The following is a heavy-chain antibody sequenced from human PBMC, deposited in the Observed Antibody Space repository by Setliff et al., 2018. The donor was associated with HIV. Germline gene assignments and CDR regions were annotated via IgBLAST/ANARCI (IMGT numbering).Heavy chain of an antibody. V-gene: IGHV4-4*08. CDR3: ARVLMVYAIGNYYYYMDV. J-gene: IGHJ6*03. Sequence: SETLSLTCSVSGGSISSYYWSWIRQPPGKGLEWIGYIYTSGSSNYNPSLKSRVTISVDTSKNQFSLKLSSVTAADTAVYYCARVLMVYAIGNYYYYMDVWGKGTTVTVSS. D-gene: IGHD2-8*01. CDR1: GGSISSYY. CDR2: IYTSGSS.